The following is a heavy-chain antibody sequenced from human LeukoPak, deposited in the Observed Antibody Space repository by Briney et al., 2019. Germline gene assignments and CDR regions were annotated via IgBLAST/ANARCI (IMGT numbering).Heavy chain of an antibody. J-gene: IGHJ4*02. CDR2: IIPIFGTA. D-gene: IGHD5-18*01. CDR1: GGTFSSYA. Sequence: GASLKVSCKASGGTFSSYAISWVRQAPGQGLEWMGGIIPIFGTANYAQKFQGRVTITTDESTSTAYMELSSLRSEDTAVYYCARERDTAMVLPFDYWGQGTLVTVSS. V-gene: IGHV1-69*05. CDR3: ARERDTAMVLPFDY.